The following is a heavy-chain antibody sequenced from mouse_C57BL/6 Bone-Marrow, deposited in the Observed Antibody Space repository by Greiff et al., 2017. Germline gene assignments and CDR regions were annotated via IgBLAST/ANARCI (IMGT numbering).Heavy chain of an antibody. D-gene: IGHD2-14*01. CDR2: IFPGSGST. V-gene: IGHV1-75*01. Sequence: QVQLKESGPELVKPGASVKISCKASGYTFTDYYINWVKQRPGQGLEWIGWIFPGSGSTYYNEKFKGKATLTVDKSSSTAYMLLSSLTSEDSAVYFCARSRGVRRAWFAYWGQGTLVTVSA. J-gene: IGHJ3*01. CDR3: ARSRGVRRAWFAY. CDR1: GYTFTDYY.